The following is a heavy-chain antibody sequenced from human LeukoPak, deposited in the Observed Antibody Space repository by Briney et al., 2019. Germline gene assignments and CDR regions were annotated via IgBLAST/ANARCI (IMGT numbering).Heavy chain of an antibody. CDR1: GGSISTYY. CDR2: IYYSGST. Sequence: PSETLSLTCTVSGGSISTYYWSWIRQPPGKGLEWIGYIYYSGSTNYNPSLKSRVTISVDMSKNQFSLKLSSVTAADTAVYYCAREYASGWYYYVDVWGKGTTVTVSS. J-gene: IGHJ6*03. CDR3: AREYASGWYYYVDV. V-gene: IGHV4-59*01. D-gene: IGHD6-25*01.